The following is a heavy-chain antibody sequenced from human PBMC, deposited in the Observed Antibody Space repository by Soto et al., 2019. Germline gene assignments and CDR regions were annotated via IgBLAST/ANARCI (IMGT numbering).Heavy chain of an antibody. D-gene: IGHD5-18*01. CDR1: GYTFTGYY. CDR3: ARATAMAYDAFDI. Sequence: ASVKVSCKASGYTFTGYYMHWVRQAPGQGLEWMGWINPNSGGTNYAQKFQGRVTMTRDTSISTAYMELSRLRSDDTAVYYCARATAMAYDAFDIRGQGTMVTVSS. CDR2: INPNSGGT. V-gene: IGHV1-2*02. J-gene: IGHJ3*02.